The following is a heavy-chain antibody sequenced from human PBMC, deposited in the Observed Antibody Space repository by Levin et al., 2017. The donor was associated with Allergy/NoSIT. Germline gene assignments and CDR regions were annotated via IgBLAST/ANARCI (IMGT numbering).Heavy chain of an antibody. Sequence: AASVKVSCKASGGTFSSYAISWVRQAPGQGLEWMGGIIPIFGTANYAQKFQGRVTITADESTSTAYMELSSLRSEDTAVYYCALYSSGWYGDYWGQGTLVTVSS. V-gene: IGHV1-69*13. CDR1: GGTFSSYA. CDR3: ALYSSGWYGDY. CDR2: IIPIFGTA. J-gene: IGHJ4*02. D-gene: IGHD6-19*01.